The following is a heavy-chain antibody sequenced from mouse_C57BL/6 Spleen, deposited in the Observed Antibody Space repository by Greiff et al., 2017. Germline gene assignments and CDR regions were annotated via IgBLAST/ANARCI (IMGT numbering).Heavy chain of an antibody. CDR3: ARDGDSSGRLGYFDY. D-gene: IGHD3-2*02. J-gene: IGHJ2*01. V-gene: IGHV5-4*01. CDR1: GFTFSSYA. CDR2: ISDGGSYT. Sequence: EVQLVESGGGLVKPGGSLKLSCAASGFTFSSYAMSWVRQTPEKRLEWVATISDGGSYTYYPDNVKGRFTISRDNAKNNLYLQMSHLKSEDTAMYYCARDGDSSGRLGYFDYWGQGTTLTVSS.